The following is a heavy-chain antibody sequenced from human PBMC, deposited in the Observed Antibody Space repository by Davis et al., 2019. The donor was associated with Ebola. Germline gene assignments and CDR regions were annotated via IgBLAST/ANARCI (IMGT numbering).Heavy chain of an antibody. Sequence: GESLKISCAASGFTFSSYWMHWVRQAPGKGLVWVSRINSDGSSTSYADSVKGRFTISRDNAKNTAYLQMNSLKTEDTAVYYCTSTVSPEFADYWGQGTLVTVSS. CDR3: TSTVSPEFADY. CDR1: GFTFSSYW. J-gene: IGHJ4*02. D-gene: IGHD4-17*01. CDR2: INSDGSST. V-gene: IGHV3-74*01.